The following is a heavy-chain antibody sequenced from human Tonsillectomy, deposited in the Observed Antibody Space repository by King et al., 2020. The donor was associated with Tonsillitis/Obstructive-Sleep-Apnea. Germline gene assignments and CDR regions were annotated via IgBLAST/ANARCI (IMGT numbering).Heavy chain of an antibody. V-gene: IGHV1-24*01. CDR3: ATYGKYYYDTSGYYYYLDY. CDR2: FHPEDTET. J-gene: IGHJ4*02. CDR1: GYTVTDLA. Sequence: QLVQSGAEVKEPGASVKVSCKVPGYTVTDLAIHWVRQAPGKGLEWMGGFHPEDTETIYAQKFLGRVTLTEDTSTDTAYMELSSLSSEDTAVYYCATYGKYYYDTSGYYYYLDYWGQGTLVSVSS. D-gene: IGHD3-22*01.